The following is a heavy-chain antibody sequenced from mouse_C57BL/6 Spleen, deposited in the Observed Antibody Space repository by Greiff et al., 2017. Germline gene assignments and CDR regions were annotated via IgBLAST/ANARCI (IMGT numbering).Heavy chain of an antibody. V-gene: IGHV1-69*01. Sequence: QVQLQQPGAELVLPGASVKLSCKASGYTFTSYWMHWVKQRPGQGLEWIGEIDPSDSYNNYNQKFKGKSTLTVDKSSSTAYMQLSSLTSEDSSVYYCARNYVYFDDWGQGTTLTVSS. D-gene: IGHD1-1*01. J-gene: IGHJ2*01. CDR1: GYTFTSYW. CDR3: ARNYVYFDD. CDR2: IDPSDSYN.